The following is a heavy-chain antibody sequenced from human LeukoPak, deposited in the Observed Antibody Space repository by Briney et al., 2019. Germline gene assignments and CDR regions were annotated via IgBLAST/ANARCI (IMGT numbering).Heavy chain of an antibody. CDR3: TRVGYIDEGIDY. V-gene: IGHV3-7*04. J-gene: IGHJ4*02. D-gene: IGHD5-24*01. CDR1: GFPFSSYW. CDR2: IKQDGSKK. Sequence: GGSLRLSCVASGFPFSSYWMTWVRQAPGKGLEWVANIKQDGSKKSYVDSVKGRFTISRDNAKNSLNLQMNSLRAEDTAIYYCTRVGYIDEGIDYWGQGTLVTVSS.